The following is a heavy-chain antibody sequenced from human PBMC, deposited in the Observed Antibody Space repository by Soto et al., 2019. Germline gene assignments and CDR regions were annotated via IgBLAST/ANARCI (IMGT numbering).Heavy chain of an antibody. V-gene: IGHV1-18*01. CDR3: ERDLGFSDFDVHY. Sequence: ASVKVSCKASGYTFTNSGFSWVRQAPGQGLEWVGWIRVNNGDTHYAQKLQGRVTMTTDTSTSTAFMELRSLRSDDTAVYYCERDLGFSDFDVHYWGQGILVTVS. D-gene: IGHD2-21*02. J-gene: IGHJ4*02. CDR1: GYTFTNSG. CDR2: IRVNNGDT.